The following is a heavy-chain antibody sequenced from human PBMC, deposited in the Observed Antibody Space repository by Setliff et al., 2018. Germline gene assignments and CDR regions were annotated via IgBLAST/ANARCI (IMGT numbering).Heavy chain of an antibody. D-gene: IGHD2-8*01. Sequence: LSLTCTVSGDSIINYYWSWIRQPPGKGLEWIGDIYSSGNTNYNPSLKSRVTISVDTSKNQFSLNLTSVTAADTAVYYCAREGFYCTNGVCYRPFDYWGQGTLVTVSS. CDR3: AREGFYCTNGVCYRPFDY. J-gene: IGHJ4*02. V-gene: IGHV4-4*08. CDR2: IYSSGNT. CDR1: GDSIINYY.